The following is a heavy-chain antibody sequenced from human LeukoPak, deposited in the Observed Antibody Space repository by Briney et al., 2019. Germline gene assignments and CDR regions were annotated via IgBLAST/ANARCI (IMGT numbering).Heavy chain of an antibody. CDR3: AAEVSSGPGDY. J-gene: IGHJ4*02. Sequence: ASVKVSCEASGFTFTSSAVQWVRQARGQRLEWIGWIVVGSGNTNYAQKFQGRVTITRDMSTSTAYMELSSLRSEDTAVYYCAAEVSSGPGDYWGQGTLVTVSS. CDR2: IVVGSGNT. V-gene: IGHV1-58*01. D-gene: IGHD6-6*01. CDR1: GFTFTSSA.